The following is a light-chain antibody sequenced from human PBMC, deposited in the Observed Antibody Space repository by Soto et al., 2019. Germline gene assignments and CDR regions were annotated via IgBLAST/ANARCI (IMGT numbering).Light chain of an antibody. J-gene: IGLJ1*01. V-gene: IGLV2-18*01. Sequence: QSVLTQPPSVSAAPGQKVTISCSGSSSNIGNNYVSWYQQLPGTAPKLIIYEASNRPSGVPDRFSGSKSGNTASLTISGLQAADEADYYCNLYTSENTYVFGTGTKVTVL. CDR1: SSNIGNNY. CDR2: EAS. CDR3: NLYTSENTYV.